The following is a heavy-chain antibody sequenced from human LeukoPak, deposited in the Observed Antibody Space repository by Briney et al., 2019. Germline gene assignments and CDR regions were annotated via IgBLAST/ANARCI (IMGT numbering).Heavy chain of an antibody. J-gene: IGHJ6*02. CDR3: ARQVSYYYGSGSYFPLGYYYYYGMDV. D-gene: IGHD3-10*01. CDR2: IYYSGNT. V-gene: IGHV4-39*01. CDR1: SGSIRIRNYY. Sequence: SETLSLTCTVSSGSIRIRNYYWGWIRQPPGKGLEWIGSIYYSGNTYYNPSLESRVTISVDTSKNQFSLKLSSVTAADTAVYYCARQVSYYYGSGSYFPLGYYYYYGMDVWGQGTTVTVSS.